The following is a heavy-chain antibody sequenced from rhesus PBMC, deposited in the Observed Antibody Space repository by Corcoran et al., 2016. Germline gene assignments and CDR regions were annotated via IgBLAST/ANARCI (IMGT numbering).Heavy chain of an antibody. CDR1: GFTFSSYV. J-gene: IGHJ4*01. V-gene: IGHV3S26*01. Sequence: DVQLVESGGGLLKPGGSLRLSCVASGFTFSSYVMHWVRQAPGKGLEWVSVISESGGTIYYPDSVKGRFTISRDNAKNSLFLQMNSLSAEATAVYYCTSAREYTYFDYWGQGVVVTVSS. D-gene: IGHD4-23*01. CDR3: TSAREYTYFDY. CDR2: ISESGGTI.